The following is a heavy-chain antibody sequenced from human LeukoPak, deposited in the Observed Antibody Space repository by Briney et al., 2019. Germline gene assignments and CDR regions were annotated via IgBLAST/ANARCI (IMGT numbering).Heavy chain of an antibody. V-gene: IGHV4-39*01. D-gene: IGHD3-9*01. Sequence: LETLSLTCTVSGDSIRSSRSYWGWIRQPPGKGLEWIGSVYSSGSTYYTPSLASRVTISVDTSKNLFSVSLTSVTAADTGTYYCATYGRHFEWLVDYWGQGALVIVSS. J-gene: IGHJ4*02. CDR1: GDSIRSSRSY. CDR3: ATYGRHFEWLVDY. CDR2: VYSSGST.